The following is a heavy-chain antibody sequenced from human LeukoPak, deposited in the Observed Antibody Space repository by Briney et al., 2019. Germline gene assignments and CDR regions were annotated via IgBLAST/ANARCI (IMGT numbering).Heavy chain of an antibody. CDR3: ARLMGATTREAFDY. V-gene: IGHV1-18*01. CDR2: ISAYNGNT. D-gene: IGHD1-26*01. Sequence: ASVKVSCKASGYTFTSYGISWVRQAPGQGLEWMGWISAYNGNTNYAQKLQGSVTMTTDTSTSTAYMELRSLRSDDTAVYYRARLMGATTREAFDYWGQGTLVTVSS. J-gene: IGHJ4*02. CDR1: GYTFTSYG.